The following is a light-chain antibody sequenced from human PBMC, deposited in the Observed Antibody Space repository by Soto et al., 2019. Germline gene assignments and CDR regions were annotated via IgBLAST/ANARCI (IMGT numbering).Light chain of an antibody. CDR1: QSLLYSNGYNY. CDR3: MQALQTPIT. Sequence: DIVMTQSPLSLPVTPGEPASISCRSSQSLLYSNGYNYLHWYLQKPGQPPQLLISLVSNRASGVPDTVSGNRSGIAFTLSIGTVEAADVGVYYCMQALQTPITFAQGTRLE. CDR2: LVS. V-gene: IGKV2-28*01. J-gene: IGKJ5*01.